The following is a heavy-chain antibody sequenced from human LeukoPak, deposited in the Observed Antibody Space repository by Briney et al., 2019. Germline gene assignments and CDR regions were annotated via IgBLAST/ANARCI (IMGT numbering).Heavy chain of an antibody. CDR2: ISGGGGTT. D-gene: IGHD3-10*01. V-gene: IGHV3-23*01. CDR1: GFTFSSYA. CDR3: AKAEGSGNQPFDY. J-gene: IGHJ4*02. Sequence: PGGSLRLSCAASGFTFSSYAMSWVRQAPGEGLQWVSFISGGGGTTYYADSVKGRFTVSRDNSKNTLYLQMSSLRAEDTAVYYCAKAEGSGNQPFDYWGQGTLVTVSS.